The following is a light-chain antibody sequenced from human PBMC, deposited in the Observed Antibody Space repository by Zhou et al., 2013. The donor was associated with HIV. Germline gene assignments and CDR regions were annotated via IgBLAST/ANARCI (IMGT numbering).Light chain of an antibody. Sequence: SYVLTQPSSVSVAPGQTARITCGGNNIGSKRVHWYQQKPGQAPVVVVYEDIGRPSGIPERFSGSNSGNTATLTISRVEVGDEADYYCQVWDSGSDWVFGGGTKLTVL. CDR1: NIGSKR. V-gene: IGLV3-21*02. J-gene: IGLJ3*02. CDR2: EDI. CDR3: QVWDSGSDWV.